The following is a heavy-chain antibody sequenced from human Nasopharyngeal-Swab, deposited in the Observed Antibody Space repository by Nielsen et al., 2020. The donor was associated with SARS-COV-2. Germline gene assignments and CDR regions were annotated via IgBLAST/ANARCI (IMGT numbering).Heavy chain of an antibody. CDR3: ARDPTVTTDYYYYYYMDV. V-gene: IGHV1-3*01. Sequence: WVRQAPGQRLEWMGWINAGNGNTRYSQKFQGRVTITRDTSASTAYMGLSSLRSEDTAVYYCARDPTVTTDYYYYYYMDVWDKGTTVTVSS. J-gene: IGHJ6*03. CDR2: INAGNGNT. D-gene: IGHD4-17*01.